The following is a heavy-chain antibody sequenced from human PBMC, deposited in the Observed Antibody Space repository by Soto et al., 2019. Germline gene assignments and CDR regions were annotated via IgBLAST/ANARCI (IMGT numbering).Heavy chain of an antibody. CDR2: INAGNGNT. CDR1: GYTFTRYA. J-gene: IGHJ4*02. D-gene: IGHD3-10*01. V-gene: IGHV1-3*01. CDR3: ARDPGGKWFGQSYCFDY. Sequence: ASVKVSCKASGYTFTRYAVHWVRQVSGQSLEWVGYINAGNGNTKYSQEFQGRGSITRDTSASTGYMELSSLRSEDTAICYCARDPGGKWFGQSYCFDYWGQGTLVTVSS.